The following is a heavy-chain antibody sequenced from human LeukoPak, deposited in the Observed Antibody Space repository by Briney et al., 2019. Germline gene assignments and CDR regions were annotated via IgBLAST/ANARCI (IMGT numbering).Heavy chain of an antibody. CDR1: GFTFSSYE. CDR3: ARADVLLWFGERILRGYYYGMDV. J-gene: IGHJ6*04. V-gene: IGHV3-48*03. CDR2: ISSSGSTI. D-gene: IGHD3-10*01. Sequence: GALRLSCAASGFTFSSYEMNWVRQAPGKGLEWVSYISSSGSTIYYADSVKGRFTISRDNAKNSLYLQMNSLSAEDTAVYYCARADVLLWFGERILRGYYYGMDVWGKGTTVTVSS.